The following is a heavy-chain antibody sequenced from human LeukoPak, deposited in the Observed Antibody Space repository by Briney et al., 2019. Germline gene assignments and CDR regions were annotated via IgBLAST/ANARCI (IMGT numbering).Heavy chain of an antibody. D-gene: IGHD1-26*01. CDR3: ARGGLYQVGATYFDY. J-gene: IGHJ4*02. CDR1: GYSINSGYY. V-gene: IGHV4-38-2*02. Sequence: PSETLSLTCTVSGYSINSGYYWGWIRQPPGKGLEWIGNIYHSGSTYYSPSLKSRVTISVDTSKNQFSLKLTSVTAADTSVYSCARGGLYQVGATYFDYWGQGTLVTVSS. CDR2: IYHSGST.